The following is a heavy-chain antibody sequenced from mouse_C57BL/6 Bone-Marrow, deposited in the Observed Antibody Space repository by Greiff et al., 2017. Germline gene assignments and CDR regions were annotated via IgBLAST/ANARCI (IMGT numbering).Heavy chain of an antibody. D-gene: IGHD1-1*01. CDR1: GYAFTNYL. V-gene: IGHV1-54*01. Sequence: QVQLQQSGAELVRPGTSVKVSCKASGYAFTNYLIEWVKQRPGQGLEWIGVINPGSGGTNYNEKFKGKATLTADKSSSTAYMQLSSLTSEDSAVYFCARGYYYGSRRYFDVWGTGTTVTVSS. J-gene: IGHJ1*03. CDR2: INPGSGGT. CDR3: ARGYYYGSRRYFDV.